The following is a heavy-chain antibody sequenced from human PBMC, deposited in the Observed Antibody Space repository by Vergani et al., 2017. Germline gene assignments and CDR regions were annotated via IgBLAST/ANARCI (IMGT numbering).Heavy chain of an antibody. D-gene: IGHD3-10*01. CDR3: ARMGVRGVIPFDY. Sequence: QVQLQESGPGLVKPSQTLSLTCTVSGGSISSGDYYWSWIRQPPGKGLEWIGYIYYSGSTYYNPSLKSRVTISVDTSKNQFSLELSSVTAADTAVYYCARMGVRGVIPFDYWGQGTLVTVSS. CDR1: GGSISSGDYY. CDR2: IYYSGST. J-gene: IGHJ4*02. V-gene: IGHV4-30-4*08.